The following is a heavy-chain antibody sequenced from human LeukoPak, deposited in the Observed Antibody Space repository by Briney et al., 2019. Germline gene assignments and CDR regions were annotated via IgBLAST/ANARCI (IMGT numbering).Heavy chain of an antibody. CDR1: GGSTSSYY. CDR3: AREPRAFNYGDYYYYMDV. J-gene: IGHJ6*03. CDR2: IYYSGNT. D-gene: IGHD4/OR15-4a*01. Sequence: NPSETLSLTCTFSGGSTSSYYWSWIRQPPGKGLEWIGNIYYSGNTNYNPSLKSRVTISVDTSKNQFSLKLRSVTAADTAVYYCAREPRAFNYGDYYYYMDVWGKGTTVTVSS. V-gene: IGHV4-59*01.